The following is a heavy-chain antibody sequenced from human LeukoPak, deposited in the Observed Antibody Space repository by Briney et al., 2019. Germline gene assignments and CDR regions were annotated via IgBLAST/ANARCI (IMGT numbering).Heavy chain of an antibody. CDR2: VSSNGGST. D-gene: IGHD3-22*01. CDR1: GFTFSTYA. V-gene: IGHV3-64D*06. CDR3: VKVYDSVGYPMGQ. Sequence: QPGGSLRLSCSASGFTFSTYAMHWVRQAPGKGLEFVSGVSSNGGSTYYADSVKGRFTISRDNSNNTLYLQMSSLRTEDTAVYYCVKVYDSVGYPMGQWGQGTLVTVSS. J-gene: IGHJ4*02.